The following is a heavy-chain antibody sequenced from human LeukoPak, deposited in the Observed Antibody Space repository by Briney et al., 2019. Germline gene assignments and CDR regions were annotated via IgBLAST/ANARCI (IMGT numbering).Heavy chain of an antibody. V-gene: IGHV3-30*03. D-gene: IGHD1-26*01. CDR1: GFTFSSYG. CDR3: ARVWETYRHYYYYGMDV. J-gene: IGHJ6*02. Sequence: GRSLRLSCAASGFTFSSYGMHWVRQAPGKGLEWVAVISYDGSNKYYADSVKGRFTISRDNSKNTLYLQMNSLRAEDTAVYYCARVWETYRHYYYYGMDVWGQGTTVTVSS. CDR2: ISYDGSNK.